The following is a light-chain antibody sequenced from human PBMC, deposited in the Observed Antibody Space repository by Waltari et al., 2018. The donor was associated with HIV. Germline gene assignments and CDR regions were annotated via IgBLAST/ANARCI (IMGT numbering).Light chain of an antibody. CDR3: CSHEGSSTFG. V-gene: IGLV2-23*02. CDR2: EVS. CDR1: SSDAGWYHL. Sequence: QSALTQPASVAGSPGQPITISFTGTSSDAGWYHLVSWYQQHPAKARKHMIYEVSKRPSGFSIRFSGSKYGNTAYLTISGLQAEDEAYYYCCSHEGSSTFGFGGATKLTVL. J-gene: IGLJ3*02.